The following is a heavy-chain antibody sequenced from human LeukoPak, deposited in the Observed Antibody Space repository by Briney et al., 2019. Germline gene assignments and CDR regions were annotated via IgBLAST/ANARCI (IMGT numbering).Heavy chain of an antibody. CDR3: ARGDLYYYDSSGGDY. CDR1: GFTFSSYE. V-gene: IGHV3-48*03. CDR2: ISSSGSTI. Sequence: GGSLRLSCAASGFTFSSYEMNWVRQAPGKGLEWVSYISSSGSTIYYADSVKGRFTISRDNAKNSLYLQMNSLRAEDTAVYYCARGDLYYYDSSGGDYWGQGTLVTVSS. J-gene: IGHJ4*02. D-gene: IGHD3-22*01.